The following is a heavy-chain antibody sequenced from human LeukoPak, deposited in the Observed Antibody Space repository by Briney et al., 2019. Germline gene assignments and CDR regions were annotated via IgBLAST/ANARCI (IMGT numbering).Heavy chain of an antibody. CDR1: GFTFSSSW. Sequence: GGSLRLSCAASGFTFSSSWMSWVRLAPGRGLEWVANIREDGSEKYYVDSVKGRFTISRDNAKNSLYLQMNSLRAEDTAVYYCARDRYYGSGSHWGQGTLVTVSS. V-gene: IGHV3-7*01. CDR2: IREDGSEK. CDR3: ARDRYYGSGSH. D-gene: IGHD3-10*01. J-gene: IGHJ4*02.